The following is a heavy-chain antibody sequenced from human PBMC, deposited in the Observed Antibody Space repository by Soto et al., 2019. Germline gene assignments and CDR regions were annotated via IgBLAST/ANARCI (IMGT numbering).Heavy chain of an antibody. CDR1: GLTFSSYI. CDR3: GKGFYGSGGPDV. V-gene: IGHV3-21*04. Sequence: GGSLRLSCAASGLTFSSYIMNWVRQAPGKGLEWVSSISSSGSYTYYADSVKGRFTISRDNAKNSLYLQMNSLRAADTAIYYCGKGFYGSGGPDVWGPGTLVTVSS. D-gene: IGHD3-10*01. CDR2: ISSSGSYT. J-gene: IGHJ4*02.